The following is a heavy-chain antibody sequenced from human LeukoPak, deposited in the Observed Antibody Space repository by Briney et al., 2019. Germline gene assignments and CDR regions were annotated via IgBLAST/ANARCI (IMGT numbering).Heavy chain of an antibody. CDR2: INPNSGGT. D-gene: IGHD3-3*02. CDR1: GYTFTGYY. J-gene: IGHJ4*02. CDR3: ARDLGPHTALISFAY. V-gene: IGHV1-2*02. Sequence: ASVKVSCKASGYTFTGYYMHWVRQAPGQGLEWMGWINPNSGGTNYAQKFQGRVTMTRDTSISTAYMELSRLRSDDTAVYYCARDLGPHTALISFAYWGQGTLVTVSS.